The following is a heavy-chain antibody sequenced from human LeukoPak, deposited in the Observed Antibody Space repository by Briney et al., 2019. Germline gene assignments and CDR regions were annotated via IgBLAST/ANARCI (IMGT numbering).Heavy chain of an antibody. CDR2: ISSSSSYI. V-gene: IGHV3-21*01. CDR3: ARDQSIAVAGAIGY. CDR1: GFTFSSYS. D-gene: IGHD6-19*01. Sequence: PGGSLRLSCAASGFTFSSYSMNWVRQAPGQGLEWVSSISSSSSYIYYADSVKGRFTISRDNAKNSLYLQMNSLRAEDTAVYYCARDQSIAVAGAIGYWGQGTLVTVSS. J-gene: IGHJ4*02.